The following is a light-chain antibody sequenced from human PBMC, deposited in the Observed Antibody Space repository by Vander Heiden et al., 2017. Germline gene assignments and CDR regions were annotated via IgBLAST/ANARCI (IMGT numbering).Light chain of an antibody. CDR3: CSYAGSSTLV. V-gene: IGLV2-23*02. J-gene: IGLJ2*01. CDR2: EVR. CDR1: SSDVGSYKL. Sequence: QSALTQPASVSGSPGQSITISCHGTSSDVGSYKLVSCDQQPPGKPPKLMIYEVRKRPSGVSIRFSGSKAGNTASLTISGLQVEDEADYYCCSYAGSSTLVFGGGTKLTVL.